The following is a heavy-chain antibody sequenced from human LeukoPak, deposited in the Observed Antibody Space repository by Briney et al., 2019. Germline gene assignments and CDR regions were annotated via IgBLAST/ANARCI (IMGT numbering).Heavy chain of an antibody. CDR1: GGSISSYY. CDR2: IYYSGST. CDR3: ARDSLLYYAFDI. Sequence: SETLSLTCTVSGGSISSYYWSWIRQPPGKGLEWIGYIYYSGSTNYNPSLKSRVTISVDTSTNQFSLKLSSVTAADTAVYYCARDSLLYYAFDIWGHGTMVTVSS. J-gene: IGHJ3*02. D-gene: IGHD3-10*01. V-gene: IGHV4-59*12.